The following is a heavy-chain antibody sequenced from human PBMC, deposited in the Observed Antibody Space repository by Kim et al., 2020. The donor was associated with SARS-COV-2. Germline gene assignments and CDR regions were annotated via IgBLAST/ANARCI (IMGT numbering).Heavy chain of an antibody. D-gene: IGHD3-9*01. Sequence: YAVSVKSLITLNPDTSKNQSSLQLNSVTPEDTAVYYCARVYDIAVGYFDYWGQGTLVTVSS. CDR3: ARVYDIAVGYFDY. V-gene: IGHV6-1*01. J-gene: IGHJ4*02.